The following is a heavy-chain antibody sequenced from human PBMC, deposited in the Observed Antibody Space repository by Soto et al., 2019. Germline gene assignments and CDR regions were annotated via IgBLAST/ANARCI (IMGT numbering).Heavy chain of an antibody. D-gene: IGHD6-6*01. CDR3: AQLTSDNSSSWLFDY. J-gene: IGHJ4*02. V-gene: IGHV3-23*01. CDR2: ISTIDGDT. CDR1: GFTFSTYA. Sequence: EVQLLESGGGLVQPGGSLRLSCAASGFTFSTYAMTWVRQAPGKGLEWVSTISTIDGDTFFADSVKGRFTFSRDNSKNTLYLQMNSLRAEDTALYYCAQLTSDNSSSWLFDYWGQGTLVTVSS.